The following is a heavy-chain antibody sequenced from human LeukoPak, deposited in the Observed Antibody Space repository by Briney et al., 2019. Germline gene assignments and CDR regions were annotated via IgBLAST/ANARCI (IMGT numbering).Heavy chain of an antibody. Sequence: GRSLRLSCAASGFTFDDYAMHWVRQAPGKGLEWVSGISWNSGSIDYADSVKGRFTISRDNAKNSLYLQMNSLRAEDTALYYCAIDSGYDSSQDVDYWGQGTLVTVSS. CDR1: GFTFDDYA. CDR3: AIDSGYDSSQDVDY. V-gene: IGHV3-9*01. CDR2: ISWNSGSI. D-gene: IGHD3-22*01. J-gene: IGHJ4*02.